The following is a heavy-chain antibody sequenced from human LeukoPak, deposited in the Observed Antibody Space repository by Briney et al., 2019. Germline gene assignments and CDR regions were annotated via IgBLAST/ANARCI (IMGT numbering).Heavy chain of an antibody. CDR2: IRSTANGYAT. CDR1: GFTFSGSA. V-gene: IGHV3-73*01. CDR3: TTDSNYDFWSGYVLAGAFDI. D-gene: IGHD3-3*01. Sequence: GGSLRLSCAASGFTFSGSALHWVRQASGKGLEWVGRIRSTANGYATAYAASVKGRFTISRDDSKNTAYLQMDSLKTEDTAVYYCTTDSNYDFWSGYVLAGAFDIWGQWTMVTVSS. J-gene: IGHJ3*02.